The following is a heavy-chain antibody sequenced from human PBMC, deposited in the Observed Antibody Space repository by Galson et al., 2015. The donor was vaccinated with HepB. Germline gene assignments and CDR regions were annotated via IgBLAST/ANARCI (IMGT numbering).Heavy chain of an antibody. Sequence: SLRLSCAASGFTFSSYAMHWVRQAPGKGLEYVSAISSNGGSTYYANSVKGRFTISRDNSKNTLYLQMGSLRAEDMAVYYCARDREATDYGDFWFDPWGQGTLVTVSS. CDR3: ARDREATDYGDFWFDP. CDR1: GFTFSSYA. J-gene: IGHJ5*02. V-gene: IGHV3-64*01. CDR2: ISSNGGST. D-gene: IGHD4-17*01.